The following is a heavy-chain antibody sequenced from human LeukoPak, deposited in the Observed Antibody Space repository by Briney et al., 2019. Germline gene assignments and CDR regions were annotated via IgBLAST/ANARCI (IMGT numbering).Heavy chain of an antibody. CDR3: VRSYHYDSRGYYLDY. Sequence: GGSLRLSCSASGFTFSSYAMHWVRQAPGKGLEYVSAISSNGGSTYYADSVKGRFTISRDNSKNTLYLQMSSLRAEDTAVYYCVRSYHYDSRGYYLDYWGQGILVTVSS. D-gene: IGHD3-22*01. CDR2: ISSNGGST. CDR1: GFTFSSYA. J-gene: IGHJ4*02. V-gene: IGHV3-64D*09.